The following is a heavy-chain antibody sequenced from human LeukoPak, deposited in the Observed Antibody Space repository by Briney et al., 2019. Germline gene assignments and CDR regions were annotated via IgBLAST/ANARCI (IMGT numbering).Heavy chain of an antibody. J-gene: IGHJ4*02. CDR2: MNPNSGNT. V-gene: IGHV1-8*03. CDR1: GYTFTSYD. CDR3: ARGPSVAAHFDY. D-gene: IGHD6-13*01. Sequence: ASVKVSCKASGYTFTSYDINWVRQATGQGLEWMGWMNPNSGNTGYAQKFQGRVTITRNTSISTAYMELSSLRSEDTAVYYCARGPSVAAHFDYWGQGTLVTVSS.